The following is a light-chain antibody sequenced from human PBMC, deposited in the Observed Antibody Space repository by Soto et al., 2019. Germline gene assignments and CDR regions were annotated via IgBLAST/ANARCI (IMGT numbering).Light chain of an antibody. CDR1: QSVSNNY. CDR3: QQYGSSPPYT. Sequence: EVVLTQSPATLSLSPGERATLSCRASQSVSNNYLAWYQQKPGQSPKLLIFGPSDRSTGIPDRFSGSGSGTDFTVTICSLEPEDFAVYYCQQYGSSPPYTFGQGTKLEIK. V-gene: IGKV3-20*01. J-gene: IGKJ2*01. CDR2: GPS.